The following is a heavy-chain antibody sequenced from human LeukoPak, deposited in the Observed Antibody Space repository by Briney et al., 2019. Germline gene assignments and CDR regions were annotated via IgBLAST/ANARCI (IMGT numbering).Heavy chain of an antibody. CDR2: IIPIFGTA. J-gene: IGHJ4*02. Sequence: SVKVSCKASGGTFSSYAISWVRRAPGHGLEWMGGIIPIFGTATYAQKFQGRVTIAADESTSTAYMELSSLRSEDTAVYYCASWRYDILTGYYSENFDYWGEGTLVTVSS. V-gene: IGHV1-69*01. CDR1: GGTFSSYA. CDR3: ASWRYDILTGYYSENFDY. D-gene: IGHD3-9*01.